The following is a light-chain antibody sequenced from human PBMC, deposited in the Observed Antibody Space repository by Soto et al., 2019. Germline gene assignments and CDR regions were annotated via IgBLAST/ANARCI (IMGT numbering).Light chain of an antibody. J-gene: IGLJ2*01. CDR1: NIGSKS. Sequence: SYELTQPPSVSVAPGQTARITCGGNNIGSKSVHWYQQKPGQAPVLVVYDDGDRPSGIPERFSGSNSGNTATLTISRVEAGDEADYYCQVWDSSSGLFGGGTKVTVL. CDR2: DDG. V-gene: IGLV3-21*02. CDR3: QVWDSSSGL.